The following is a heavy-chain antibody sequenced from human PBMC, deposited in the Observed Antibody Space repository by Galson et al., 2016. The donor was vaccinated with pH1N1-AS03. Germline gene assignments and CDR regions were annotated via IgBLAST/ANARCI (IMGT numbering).Heavy chain of an antibody. V-gene: IGHV5-51*03. CDR3: ARRRLGRTEWYTGAPKKPDAFDR. D-gene: IGHD3-3*01. CDR2: IYPLDSDI. CDR1: RDSFTNHW. J-gene: IGHJ3*01. Sequence: QSGAEVTKPGESLKISCKGSRDSFTNHWIAWVRQMTGKGLEWMAIIYPLDSDIRYSPSFQGQVTISADMSISTAYLEWSSLKASDTAIDYCARRRLGRTEWYTGAPKKPDAFDRWGQATLVTVSS.